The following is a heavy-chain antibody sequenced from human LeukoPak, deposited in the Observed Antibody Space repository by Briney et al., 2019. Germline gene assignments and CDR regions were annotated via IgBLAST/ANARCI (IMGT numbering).Heavy chain of an antibody. V-gene: IGHV4-59*08. D-gene: IGHD3-3*01. Sequence: SETLSLTCIVSRGSLSIYYWSWLRQPPGKGLEWIGYIYYSGSTNYNPSLKSRVTISVDTSKNQFSLKTSSVTAADTAMYCCARHEGNDFWSGYSYYYYMDVWGKGTTVTVSS. CDR1: RGSLSIYY. J-gene: IGHJ6*03. CDR2: IYYSGST. CDR3: ARHEGNDFWSGYSYYYYMDV.